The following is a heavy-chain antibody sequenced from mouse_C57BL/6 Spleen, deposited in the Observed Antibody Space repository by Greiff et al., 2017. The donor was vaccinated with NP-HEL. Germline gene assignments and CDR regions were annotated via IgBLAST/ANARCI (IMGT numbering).Heavy chain of an antibody. CDR3: ARHEGYAYYFDY. V-gene: IGHV5-6*01. J-gene: IGHJ2*01. CDR2: ISSGGSYT. CDR1: GFTFSSYG. D-gene: IGHD2-3*01. Sequence: EVKLMESGGDLVKPGGSLKLSCAASGFTFSSYGMSWVRQTPDKRLEWVATISSGGSYTYYPDSVKGRFTISRDNAKNTLYLQMSSLKSEDTAMYYCARHEGYAYYFDYWGQGTTLTVSS.